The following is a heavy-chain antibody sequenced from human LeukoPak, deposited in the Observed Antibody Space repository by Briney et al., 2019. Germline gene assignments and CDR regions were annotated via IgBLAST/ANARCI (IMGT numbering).Heavy chain of an antibody. D-gene: IGHD5-24*01. CDR2: INWKTGNG. V-gene: IGHV3-9*01. Sequence: PGGSLCPSCAVTGLNFDDYDMNWGRQAPGKGLEWVSGINWKTGNGIYADSVKGRFTISRDNAKTSLYLQMSSLRAEDTALYYCTRRAARWQFDLWGRGTLLTVSS. J-gene: IGHJ2*01. CDR1: GLNFDDYD. CDR3: TRRAARWQFDL.